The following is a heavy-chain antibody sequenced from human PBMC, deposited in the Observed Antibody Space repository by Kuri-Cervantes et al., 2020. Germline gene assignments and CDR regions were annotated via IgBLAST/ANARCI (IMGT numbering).Heavy chain of an antibody. V-gene: IGHV1-69*13. CDR2: IIPIFGTA. CDR3: ARVEDRPTYHRYFDY. CDR1: GYTFTSYG. D-gene: IGHD2-21*01. J-gene: IGHJ4*02. Sequence: SVKVSCKASGYTFTSYGISWVRQAPGQGLGWMGGIIPIFGTANYAQKFQGRVTITADESTSTAYMELSSLRSDDTAVYYCARVEDRPTYHRYFDYWGQGTLVTVSS.